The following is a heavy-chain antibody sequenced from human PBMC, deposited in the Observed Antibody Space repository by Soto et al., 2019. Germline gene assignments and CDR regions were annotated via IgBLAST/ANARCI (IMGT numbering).Heavy chain of an antibody. CDR3: ARPWSHHYYDSSGYGY. CDR2: IDPSDSYT. J-gene: IGHJ4*02. Sequence: GESLKISCKGSGYSFTSYRISWVRQMPGKGLEWMGRIDPSDSYTNYSPSFQGHVTISADKSISTAYLQWSSLKASDTAMYYCARPWSHHYYDSSGYGYWGQGTLVTVSS. CDR1: GYSFTSYR. D-gene: IGHD3-22*01. V-gene: IGHV5-10-1*01.